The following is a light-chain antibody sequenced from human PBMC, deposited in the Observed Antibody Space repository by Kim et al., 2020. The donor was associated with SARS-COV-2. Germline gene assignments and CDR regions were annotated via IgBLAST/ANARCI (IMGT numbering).Light chain of an antibody. CDR2: VAS. J-gene: IGKJ4*01. V-gene: IGKV1-17*03. Sequence: SVGDRITITCRASQGISNYLAWFQQKPGKAPKRLIYVASSLQSGVPSRFSGSASVTEFALTISSLQPEDFATYYCLQHNTYPRLTFGGGTKVDIK. CDR1: QGISNY. CDR3: LQHNTYPRLT.